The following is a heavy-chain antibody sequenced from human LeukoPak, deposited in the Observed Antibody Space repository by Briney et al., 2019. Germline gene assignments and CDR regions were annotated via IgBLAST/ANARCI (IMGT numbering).Heavy chain of an antibody. CDR1: GYSISSGYY. Sequence: SETLSLTCTVSGYSISSGYYWGWIRQPPGKGLEWIGSIYHSGSTNYNPSLKSRVSVSIDKSKNQFSLNLTSVTAADTAVYYCARKLGVGGTRPFDLWGQGTLVSISS. CDR2: IYHSGST. CDR3: ARKLGVGGTRPFDL. J-gene: IGHJ4*02. D-gene: IGHD1-26*01. V-gene: IGHV4-38-2*02.